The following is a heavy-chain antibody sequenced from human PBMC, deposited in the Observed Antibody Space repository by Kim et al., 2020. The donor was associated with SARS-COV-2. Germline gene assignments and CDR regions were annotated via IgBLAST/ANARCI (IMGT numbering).Heavy chain of an antibody. V-gene: IGHV4-34*01. D-gene: IGHD6-13*01. CDR1: GGSFSGYY. CDR3: ARSSHSSSFLKLNYNWFDP. CDR2: INHSGST. Sequence: SETLSLTCAVYGGSFSGYYWSWIRQPPGKGLEWIGEINHSGSTNYNPSLKSRVTISVDTSKNQFSLKLSSVTAADTAVYYCARSSHSSSFLKLNYNWFDPWGQGTLVTVSS. J-gene: IGHJ5*02.